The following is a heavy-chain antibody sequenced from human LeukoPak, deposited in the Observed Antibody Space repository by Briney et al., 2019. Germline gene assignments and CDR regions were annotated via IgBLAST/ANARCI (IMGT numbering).Heavy chain of an antibody. Sequence: GRSLRLSCAASGFTVSSNYMSRVREAPGHGVEWVSIIYSGGSTYYADSVKGRFTISRDNSKNTLYLQMNSLRVEDTAVYYCAGGRWLAAADSWGQGTLVTVSS. CDR2: IYSGGST. D-gene: IGHD6-13*01. V-gene: IGHV3-66*01. CDR1: GFTVSSNY. CDR3: AGGRWLAAADS. J-gene: IGHJ4*02.